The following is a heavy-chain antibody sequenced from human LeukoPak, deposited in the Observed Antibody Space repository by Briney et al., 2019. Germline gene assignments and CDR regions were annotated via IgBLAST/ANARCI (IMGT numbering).Heavy chain of an antibody. CDR2: IYYSGST. CDR3: GRAYSSSGYPIDY. J-gene: IGHJ4*02. D-gene: IGHD6-13*01. V-gene: IGHV4-31*03. CDR1: GRTISSGGYY. Sequence: SEPLSLTCSVSGRTISSGGYYWSWIRQHPGKGLEWLGYIYYSGSTYYNPSLKSRVTISVDTSKNQFSLKLSSVTAANTAVSYCGRAYSSSGYPIDYWGRGTLVTVSS.